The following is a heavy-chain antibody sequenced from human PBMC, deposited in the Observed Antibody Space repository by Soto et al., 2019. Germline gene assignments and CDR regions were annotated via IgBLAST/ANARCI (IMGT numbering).Heavy chain of an antibody. D-gene: IGHD2-15*01. CDR3: AKDRDFAVVVAASWCDP. V-gene: IGHV3-23*01. Sequence: EVQLLESGGGLVQPGGSLRLSCAASGFTFSSYAMSWARQAPGKGLEWVSAISGSGGSTYYADSVKGRFTISRDNSKNTLYLQMNSLRAEDTAGYYCAKDRDFAVVVAASWCDPWGQGTLVTFSS. CDR1: GFTFSSYA. J-gene: IGHJ5*02. CDR2: ISGSGGST.